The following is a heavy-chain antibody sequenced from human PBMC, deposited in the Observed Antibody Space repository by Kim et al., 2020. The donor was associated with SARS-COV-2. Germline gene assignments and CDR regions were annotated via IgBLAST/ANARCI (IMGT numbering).Heavy chain of an antibody. Sequence: SETLSLTCAVYGGSFSGYYWSWIRQPPGKGLEWIGEINHSGSTNYNPSLKSRVTISVDTSKNQFSLKLSSVTAADTAVYYCARGRGWARYTVTPTFQHWGQGTLVTVSS. CDR2: INHSGST. CDR3: ARGRGWARYTVTPTFQH. J-gene: IGHJ1*01. V-gene: IGHV4-34*01. CDR1: GGSFSGYY. D-gene: IGHD4-4*01.